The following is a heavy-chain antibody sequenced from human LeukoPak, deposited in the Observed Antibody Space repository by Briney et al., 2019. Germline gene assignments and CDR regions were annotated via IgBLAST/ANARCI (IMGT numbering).Heavy chain of an antibody. J-gene: IGHJ5*02. CDR1: GASVSSGSYY. CDR3: ARAGVRVTIFGVVTTSGQNWFDP. Sequence: PSETLSLTCNVSGASVSSGSYYWSWIRQPPGKGLEWIGEISHSGSTNYNPSLKSRVTISVDTSKNQFSLKLSPVTAADTAVYYCARAGVRVTIFGVVTTSGQNWFDPWGQGTLVTVSS. D-gene: IGHD3-3*01. V-gene: IGHV4-39*07. CDR2: ISHSGST.